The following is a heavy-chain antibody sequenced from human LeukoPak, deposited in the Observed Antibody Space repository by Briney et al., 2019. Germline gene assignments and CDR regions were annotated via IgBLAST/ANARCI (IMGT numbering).Heavy chain of an antibody. D-gene: IGHD2/OR15-2a*01. V-gene: IGHV3-23*01. CDR2: ISGGGGST. CDR3: VSFYETY. CDR1: GFTFTSYS. Sequence: GGSLRLSCAASGFTFTSYSMNWVRQAPGKGLEWVSTISGGGGSTYYADSVKGRFTISKDNAKNTVYLQMNNLRAEDTAVYYCVSFYETYWGRGTLVTVSS. J-gene: IGHJ4*02.